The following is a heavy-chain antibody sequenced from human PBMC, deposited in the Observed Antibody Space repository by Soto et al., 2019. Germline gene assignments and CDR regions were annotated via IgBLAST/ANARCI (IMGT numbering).Heavy chain of an antibody. V-gene: IGHV4-30-4*01. CDR2: IYYSGST. D-gene: IGHD2-2*02. CDR3: ARDDCSSTSCYRNNWFDP. Sequence: PSETLSLTCTVSGGSISSGDYCWSWIRQPPGKGLEWIGYIYYSGSTYYNPSLKSRVTISVDTSKNQFSLKLSSVTAADTAVYYCARDDCSSTSCYRNNWFDPWGQGTLVTVSS. CDR1: GGSISSGDYC. J-gene: IGHJ5*02.